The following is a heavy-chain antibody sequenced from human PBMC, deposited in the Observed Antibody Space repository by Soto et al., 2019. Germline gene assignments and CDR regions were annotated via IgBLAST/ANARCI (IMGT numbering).Heavy chain of an antibody. V-gene: IGHV3-23*01. Sequence: GSLRLSCAASGFTFSSYAMSWVRQAPGKGLEWVSAISGSGGSTYYADSVKGRFTISRDNSKNTLYLQMNSLRAEDTAVYYCAKQEYSSSSGARGGAFDSWGQGTMVTLSS. CDR1: GFTFSSYA. CDR2: ISGSGGST. J-gene: IGHJ3*02. D-gene: IGHD6-6*01. CDR3: AKQEYSSSSGARGGAFDS.